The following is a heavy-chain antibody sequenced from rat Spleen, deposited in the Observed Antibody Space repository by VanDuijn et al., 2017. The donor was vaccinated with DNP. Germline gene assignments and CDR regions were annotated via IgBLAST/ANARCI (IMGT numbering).Heavy chain of an antibody. D-gene: IGHD1-6*01. V-gene: IGHV5-31*01. CDR3: ARRAYYGLSFYFDF. CDR2: ITGGGGTT. J-gene: IGHJ2*01. CDR1: GFTFNNYW. Sequence: EVQLVESGGGLVQPGRSVKLSCAASGFTFNNYWMTWIRQVPGKGLEWIASITGGGGTTSYPDSVKGRFTFSRDIAKSTLYLQMNSLRSEDTATYYCARRAYYGLSFYFDFWGQGVMVTVSS.